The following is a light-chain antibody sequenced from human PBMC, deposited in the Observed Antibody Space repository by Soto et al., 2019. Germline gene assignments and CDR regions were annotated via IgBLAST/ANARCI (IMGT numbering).Light chain of an antibody. Sequence: EIVLTQSPGTLSLSPGERATLSCRASQSVSSSYLAWYQQKPGQAPRLLIYGASNRATGIPDRFSGSGSETDFTLTISRLEPEDFAVYYCQQYADSPRTFGQGTKVEIK. CDR1: QSVSSSY. CDR2: GAS. J-gene: IGKJ1*01. V-gene: IGKV3-20*01. CDR3: QQYADSPRT.